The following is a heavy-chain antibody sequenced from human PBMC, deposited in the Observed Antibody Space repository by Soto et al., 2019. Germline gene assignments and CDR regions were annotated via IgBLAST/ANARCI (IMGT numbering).Heavy chain of an antibody. CDR3: ARVYGSSWYIYWYVDL. Sequence: QVQLQESGPGLVKPSQTLSLTCTVSGGSISSGGYYWSWIRQHPGKGLEWIGYIYYSGSTYFNPSLKSRVTISVDTSKNQFSLKLSSVTAADTAVYYCARVYGSSWYIYWYVDLWGRGTLVTVSS. J-gene: IGHJ2*01. CDR1: GGSISSGGYY. CDR2: IYYSGST. D-gene: IGHD6-13*01. V-gene: IGHV4-31*03.